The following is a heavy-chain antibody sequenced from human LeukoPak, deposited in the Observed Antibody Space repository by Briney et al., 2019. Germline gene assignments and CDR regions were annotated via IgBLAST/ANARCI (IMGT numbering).Heavy chain of an antibody. CDR3: ARPEGYYYDSSGAYLRY. D-gene: IGHD3-22*01. V-gene: IGHV5-51*01. CDR2: IYPGDSDT. CDR1: GYSFTSYW. Sequence: GESLKISCKGSGYSFTSYWIGWVRQMPRKGLEWMGIIYPGDSDTRYSPSFQGQVTISADKSISTAYLQWSSLKASDTAMYYCARPEGYYYDSSGAYLRYWGQGTLVTVSS. J-gene: IGHJ4*02.